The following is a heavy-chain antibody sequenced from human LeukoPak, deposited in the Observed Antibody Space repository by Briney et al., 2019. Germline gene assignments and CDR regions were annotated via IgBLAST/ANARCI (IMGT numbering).Heavy chain of an antibody. CDR3: ARSEVATISGVYYLEHYYFDS. V-gene: IGHV5-51*01. J-gene: IGHJ4*02. D-gene: IGHD5-12*01. CDR2: IYPGDSDT. CDR1: GYSFTSYW. Sequence: GESLKISCKGSGYSFTSYWIGWVRQMPGKGLEWMGIIYPGDSDTRYSPSFQGQVTISADKSISTAYLQWSSLKASDTAMYYCARSEVATISGVYYLEHYYFDSWGPGTLVTVSS.